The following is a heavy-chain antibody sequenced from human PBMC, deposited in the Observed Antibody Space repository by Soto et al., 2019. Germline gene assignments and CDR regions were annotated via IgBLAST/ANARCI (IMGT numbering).Heavy chain of an antibody. CDR1: GGSISSGGYY. CDR2: IYYSGST. CDR3: ARRYGYSFDY. J-gene: IGHJ4*02. V-gene: IGHV4-61*08. Sequence: PXXTLSLTFTVSGGSISSGGYYWSSIRQHPGKGLEWIGYIYYSGSTNYNPSLKSRVTISVDTSKNQFSLKLSSVTAADTAVYYCARRYGYSFDYWGQGTLVTVSS. D-gene: IGHD1-1*01.